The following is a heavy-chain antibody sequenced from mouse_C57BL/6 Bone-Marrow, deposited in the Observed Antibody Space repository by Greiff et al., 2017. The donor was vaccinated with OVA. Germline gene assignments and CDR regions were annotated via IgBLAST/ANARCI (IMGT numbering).Heavy chain of an antibody. D-gene: IGHD1-1*02. CDR3: ARDRVLWSAYYFDY. V-gene: IGHV5-4*01. J-gene: IGHJ2*01. Sequence: EVKVEESGGGLVKPGGSLKLSCAASGFTFSSYAMSWVRQTPEKRLEWVATISDGGSYTYYPDNVKGRFTISRDNAKNNLYLQMSHLKSEDTAMYYCARDRVLWSAYYFDYWGQGTTLTVSS. CDR1: GFTFSSYA. CDR2: ISDGGSYT.